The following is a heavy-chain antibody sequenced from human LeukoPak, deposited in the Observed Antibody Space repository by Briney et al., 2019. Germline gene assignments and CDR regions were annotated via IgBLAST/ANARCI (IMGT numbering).Heavy chain of an antibody. D-gene: IGHD6-19*01. Sequence: SETLSLTCTVSGDSINSYFWSWIRQPAGKGLEWIGRIYYSGSTNYNPSLRSRVTMSVDTSKNQFSLNLSSVTAADTAVYYCAREGYSSGWYPGSWGQGTLVTVSS. CDR3: AREGYSSGWYPGS. CDR1: GDSINSYF. CDR2: IYYSGST. J-gene: IGHJ5*02. V-gene: IGHV4-4*07.